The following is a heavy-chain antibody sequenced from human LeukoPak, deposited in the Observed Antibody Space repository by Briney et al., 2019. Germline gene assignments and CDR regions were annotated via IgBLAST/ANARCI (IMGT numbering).Heavy chain of an antibody. CDR2: IYYSGST. Sequence: SETLSLTCTVSGYSISSGYYWSWIRQPPGKGLEWIGYIYYSGSTNYNPSLKSRVTISVDTSKNQFSLKLSSVTAAVTAVYYCAREDGNYGYGMDVWGQGTTVTVSS. CDR3: AREDGNYGYGMDV. D-gene: IGHD3-10*01. V-gene: IGHV4-61*01. CDR1: GYSISSGYY. J-gene: IGHJ6*02.